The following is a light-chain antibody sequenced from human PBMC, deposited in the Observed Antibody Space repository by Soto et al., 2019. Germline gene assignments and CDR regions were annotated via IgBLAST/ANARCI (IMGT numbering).Light chain of an antibody. CDR3: QQYKSYSRT. CDR1: ETINNW. Sequence: DTQLTQSPSTLSASVGDRVTITCRASETINNWLAWYQQRPGKAPKLLIYDATSLEGGVPSRFSGSGFGTEFTLNIRSLQPDDFATYYCQQYKSYSRTFGQGTEVEIK. V-gene: IGKV1-5*01. J-gene: IGKJ1*01. CDR2: DAT.